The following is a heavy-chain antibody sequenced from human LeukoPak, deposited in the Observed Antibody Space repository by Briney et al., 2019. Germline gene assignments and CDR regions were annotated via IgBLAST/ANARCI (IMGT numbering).Heavy chain of an antibody. V-gene: IGHV4-59*01. CDR1: GGSISSYY. Sequence: SETLSLTCTVSGGSISSYYWSWIRQPPGKGLEWIGYIYYSGSTNYNPSLKSRVTISVDTSKNQFSLKLSSVTAADTAVYYCARAAGIAVAGPFDYWGQGTLVTVSS. D-gene: IGHD6-19*01. CDR2: IYYSGST. J-gene: IGHJ4*02. CDR3: ARAAGIAVAGPFDY.